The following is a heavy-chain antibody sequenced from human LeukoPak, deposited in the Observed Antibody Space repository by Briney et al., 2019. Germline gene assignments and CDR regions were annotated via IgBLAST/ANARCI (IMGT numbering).Heavy chain of an antibody. CDR3: AKTGGGNY. J-gene: IGHJ4*02. CDR1: GFTFSSYG. Sequence: PGRSLRLSCAASGFTFSSYGMHWVRQAPGKGLEWVAVIWYDGSNKYYADSVKGRFTISRDKSKNTLYLQMNSLRTEDTAVYYCAKTGGGNYWGQGTLVTVSS. CDR2: IWYDGSNK. V-gene: IGHV3-33*03. D-gene: IGHD4-23*01.